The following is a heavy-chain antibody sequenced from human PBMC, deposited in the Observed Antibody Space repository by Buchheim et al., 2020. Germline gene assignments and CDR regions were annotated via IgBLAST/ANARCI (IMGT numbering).Heavy chain of an antibody. CDR1: GFTLTGYY. CDR2: INPDSGGT. Sequence: QVQLVQSGAEVKKPGASVKVSCKASGFTLTGYYMHWVRQAPGQGLEWMGWINPDSGGTNYAQKFQGRVXMTRGTSINTAYMELSSLTSDDSAVYYCARTSSFDYWGQGTL. V-gene: IGHV1-2*02. J-gene: IGHJ4*02. CDR3: ARTSSFDY.